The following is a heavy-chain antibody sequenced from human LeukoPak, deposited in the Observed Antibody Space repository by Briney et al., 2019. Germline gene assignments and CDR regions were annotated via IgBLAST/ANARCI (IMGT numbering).Heavy chain of an antibody. J-gene: IGHJ6*03. V-gene: IGHV1-69*13. Sequence: SVKVSCKASGYTFTSYDINWVRQATGQGLEWMGGIIPIFGTANYAQKFQGRVTITADESTSTAYMELSSLRSEDTAVYYCASLATLIGYMDVWGKGTTVTVSS. CDR2: IIPIFGTA. D-gene: IGHD1-26*01. CDR1: GYTFTSYD. CDR3: ASLATLIGYMDV.